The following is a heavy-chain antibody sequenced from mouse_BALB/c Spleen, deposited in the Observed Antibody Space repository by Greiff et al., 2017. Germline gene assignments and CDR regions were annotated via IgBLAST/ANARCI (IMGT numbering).Heavy chain of an antibody. CDR3: AHNWEMGGAWFAY. Sequence: EVQLQQSGPGLVKPSQSLSLTCTVTGYSITSDYAWNWIRQFPGNKLEWMGYISYSGSTSYNPFLKSRISITRDTSKNQFFLQLNSVTTEDTATYYCAHNWEMGGAWFAYWGQGTLVTVSA. CDR1: GYSITSDYA. V-gene: IGHV3-2*02. D-gene: IGHD4-1*01. J-gene: IGHJ3*01. CDR2: ISYSGST.